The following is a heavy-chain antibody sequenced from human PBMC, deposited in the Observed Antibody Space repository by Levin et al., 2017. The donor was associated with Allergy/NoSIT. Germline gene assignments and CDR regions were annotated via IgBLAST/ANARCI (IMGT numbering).Heavy chain of an antibody. Sequence: GGSLRLSCAASGFAFNTYSMNWVRQAPGKGLEWVSYISSSSVIIYYADSVKGRFTISRDNAKNSLYLQMNSLRAEDTAVYYCATANPIEEIASDFWGQGTLVTVSS. CDR3: ATANPIEEIASDF. CDR1: GFAFNTYS. J-gene: IGHJ4*02. D-gene: IGHD1-14*01. V-gene: IGHV3-48*01. CDR2: ISSSSVII.